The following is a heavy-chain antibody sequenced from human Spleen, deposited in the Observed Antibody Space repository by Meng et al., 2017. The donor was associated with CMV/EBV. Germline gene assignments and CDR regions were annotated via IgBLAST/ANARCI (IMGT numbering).Heavy chain of an antibody. Sequence: YTFTNYAMHWVRQAPGQRREWMGWINAGNGNTKYSQKFQGRVTITRDTSATTAYMEQSSLRSEDTAVYYCARSRSEVWFGEYWYFDLWGRGTLVTVSS. D-gene: IGHD3-10*01. J-gene: IGHJ2*01. CDR2: INAGNGNT. CDR3: ARSRSEVWFGEYWYFDL. CDR1: YTFTNYA. V-gene: IGHV1-3*01.